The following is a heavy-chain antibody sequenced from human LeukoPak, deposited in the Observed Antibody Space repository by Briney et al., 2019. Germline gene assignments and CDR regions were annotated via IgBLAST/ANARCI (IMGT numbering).Heavy chain of an antibody. Sequence: SETRSLTCTVSGGSISYYYWGWIRQPPGKGLEWIGYTYYSGSTNYHPSLKSRVTISVDTSKNQFSLNLSSVTAADTAVYYCARADYYYDSSGYTYLFDYWGQGILVTVSS. CDR3: ARADYYYDSSGYTYLFDY. D-gene: IGHD3-22*01. CDR2: TYYSGST. V-gene: IGHV4-59*01. CDR1: GGSISYYY. J-gene: IGHJ4*02.